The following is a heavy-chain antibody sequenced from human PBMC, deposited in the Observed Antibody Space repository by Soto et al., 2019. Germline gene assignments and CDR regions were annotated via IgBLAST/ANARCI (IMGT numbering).Heavy chain of an antibody. V-gene: IGHV4-59*01. D-gene: IGHD3-10*01. Sequence: QVQLQESGPGLVKPSETLSLICTVSGGSITSYYWSWIRQPPGKGLEWIGYIYYSGTTNYNPSLKSRVTISVDTSKNHCSLKVNSLTAADTAVYYCARGYFGGPEGFDIWGQGTAVSVSS. CDR3: ARGYFGGPEGFDI. CDR1: GGSITSYY. CDR2: IYYSGTT. J-gene: IGHJ3*02.